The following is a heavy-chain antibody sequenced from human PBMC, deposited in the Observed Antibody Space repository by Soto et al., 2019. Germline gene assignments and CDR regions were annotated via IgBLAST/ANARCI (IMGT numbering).Heavy chain of an antibody. V-gene: IGHV4-59*01. CDR2: IYYSGST. CDR1: GGSISSYY. CDR3: ATSRPSGYYDSSGYYYRAFDI. Sequence: PSETLSLTCTVSGGSISSYYWGWIRQPPGKGLEWIGYIYYSGSTNYNPSLKSRVTISVDTSKNQFSLKLSSVTAADTAVYYCATSRPSGYYDSSGYYYRAFDIWGQGTMVTVSS. J-gene: IGHJ3*02. D-gene: IGHD3-22*01.